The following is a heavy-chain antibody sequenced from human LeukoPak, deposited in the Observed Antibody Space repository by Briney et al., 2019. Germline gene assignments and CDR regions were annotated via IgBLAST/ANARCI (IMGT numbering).Heavy chain of an antibody. CDR2: IYHTGST. CDR3: ARGSKAAPGTFDY. V-gene: IGHV4-30-2*01. J-gene: IGHJ4*02. CDR1: GGSISSGLYS. Sequence: PSETLSLTCDVSGGSISSGLYSWSWIRQPLGKGLEWIGYIYHTGSTYYNPSLKSRVAISVDTSKNQFSLKLSSVTAADTAVYYCARGSKAAPGTFDYWGQGTLVTVSS. D-gene: IGHD6-13*01.